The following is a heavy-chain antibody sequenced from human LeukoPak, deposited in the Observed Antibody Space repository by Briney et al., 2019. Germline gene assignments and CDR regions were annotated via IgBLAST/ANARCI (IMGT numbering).Heavy chain of an antibody. V-gene: IGHV3-23*01. Sequence: PGGSLRLSCAASGFTFSSYAMSWVRQAPGQGLEWVSTISGSSDRTYYADSVKGRFTISRDNSKNTLYLQMNSLRAEDTAVYYCAKDPLTNWKAFDYWGQGTLVTVSS. CDR2: ISGSSDRT. D-gene: IGHD1-1*01. J-gene: IGHJ4*02. CDR1: GFTFSSYA. CDR3: AKDPLTNWKAFDY.